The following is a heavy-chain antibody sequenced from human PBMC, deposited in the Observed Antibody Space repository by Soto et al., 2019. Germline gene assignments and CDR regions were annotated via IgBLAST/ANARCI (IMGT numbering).Heavy chain of an antibody. CDR2: IYYSGST. D-gene: IGHD3-10*01. CDR3: ARITMVRGVPPPNYYYYGMDV. V-gene: IGHV4-59*01. CDR1: GGSTSSYY. Sequence: XGTLSLTCTVSGGSTSSYYWSWIRQPPGKGLEWIGYIYYSGSTNYNPSLKSRVTISVDTSKNQFSLKLSSVTAADTAVYYCARITMVRGVPPPNYYYYGMDVWGQGTTVTVSS. J-gene: IGHJ6*02.